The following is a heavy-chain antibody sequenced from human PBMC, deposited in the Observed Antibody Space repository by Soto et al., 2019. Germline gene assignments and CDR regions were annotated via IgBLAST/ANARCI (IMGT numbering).Heavy chain of an antibody. CDR1: GCTFITFY. CDR2: INPSGGTT. J-gene: IGHJ4*02. V-gene: IGHV1-46*01. Sequence: QVQLVQSGAEVKRPGASVKVSCKTSGCTFITFYMHWVRQAPGQGLEWMGIINPSGGTTSYTHKFQGRVTMTRDTSTSTVYMELSGLRSGDTAVYYSARGYFDYWGQGTLVTVSS. CDR3: ARGYFDY.